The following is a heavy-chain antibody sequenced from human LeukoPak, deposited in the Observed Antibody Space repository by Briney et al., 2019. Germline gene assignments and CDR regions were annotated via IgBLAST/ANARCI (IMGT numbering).Heavy chain of an antibody. CDR2: VYETGSR. D-gene: IGHD5-24*01. CDR3: AREHRGQDGYTLDY. Sequence: SETLSLTCTVSGASIVRDYWSWVRQPPGTGLQWIGYVYETGSRNYNPSLERRVSISLDSSKNQFSLRLDSVTAADTAMYYCAREHRGQDGYTLDYWGQGILVTVSS. V-gene: IGHV4-59*12. J-gene: IGHJ4*02. CDR1: GASIVRDY.